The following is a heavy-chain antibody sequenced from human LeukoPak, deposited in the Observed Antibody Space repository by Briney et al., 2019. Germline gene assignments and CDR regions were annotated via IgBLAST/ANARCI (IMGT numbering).Heavy chain of an antibody. D-gene: IGHD4-17*01. J-gene: IGHJ4*02. CDR1: GYSISSGYY. Sequence: SETLSLTCTVSGYSISSGYYWGWIRQPPGKGLEWIGEINHSGSTNYNPSLKSRVTISVDTSKNQFSLKLSSVTAADTAVYYCARATDFFDYWGQGTLVTVSS. V-gene: IGHV4-38-2*02. CDR2: INHSGST. CDR3: ARATDFFDY.